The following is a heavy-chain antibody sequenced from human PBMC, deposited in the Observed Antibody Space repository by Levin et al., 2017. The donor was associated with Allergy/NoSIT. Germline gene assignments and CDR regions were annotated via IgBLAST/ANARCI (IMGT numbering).Heavy chain of an antibody. D-gene: IGHD2-8*02. CDR1: GFTFSTYW. V-gene: IGHV3-7*01. J-gene: IGHJ3*02. CDR3: ARDGAYCTSEKCRGDGFDI. CDR2: IKKDGSEK. Sequence: GGSLRLSCAASGFTFSTYWMSWVRQAPGEGLEWVANIKKDGSEKYYVDSVKGRFTISRDNAKNSLYLQMNRLGVEDTAVYYCARDGAYCTSEKCRGDGFDIWGQGTMVTVSS.